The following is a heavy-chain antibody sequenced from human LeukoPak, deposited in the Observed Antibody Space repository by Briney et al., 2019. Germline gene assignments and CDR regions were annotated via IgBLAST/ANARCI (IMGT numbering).Heavy chain of an antibody. V-gene: IGHV4-4*02. CDR3: ARVSSGATTVDY. D-gene: IGHD1-26*01. J-gene: IGHJ4*02. Sequence: SETLSLTCAVSGGSISSSNWWSWVRQPPGKGLEWIGEIYHSGSTNYNPSLKSRVTISVDKSKNQFSLTLSSVTAADTAVYYCARVSSGATTVDYWGQGTLVTVSS. CDR2: IYHSGST. CDR1: GGSISSSNW.